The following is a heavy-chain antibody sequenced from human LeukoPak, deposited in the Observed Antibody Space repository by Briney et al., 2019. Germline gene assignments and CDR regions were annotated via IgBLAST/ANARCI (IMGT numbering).Heavy chain of an antibody. V-gene: IGHV4-59*01. J-gene: IGHJ1*01. CDR2: IYYSGST. Sequence: SETLSLTCTVSGGSISSYYWSWIRQPPGKGLEWIGYIYYSGSTNYNPSLKSQVTISVDTSKNQFSLKLSSVTAADTAVYYCARTVYSGRHAYFQHWGQGTLVTVSS. CDR3: ARTVYSGRHAYFQH. CDR1: GGSISSYY. D-gene: IGHD1-26*01.